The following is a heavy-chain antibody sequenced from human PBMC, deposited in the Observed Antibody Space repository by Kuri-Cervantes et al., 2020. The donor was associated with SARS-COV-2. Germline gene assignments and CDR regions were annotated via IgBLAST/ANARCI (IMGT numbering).Heavy chain of an antibody. J-gene: IGHJ2*01. V-gene: IGHV3-30*03. CDR2: ISYDGSNK. CDR1: GFTFSSYG. Sequence: GESLKISCAASGFTFSSYGMHWVRQAPGKGLEWVAVISYDGSNKYYADSVKGRFTISRDNSENTLYLQMNSLRAEDTAVYYCASELDWYFDLWGRGTLVTVSS. CDR3: ASELDWYFDL.